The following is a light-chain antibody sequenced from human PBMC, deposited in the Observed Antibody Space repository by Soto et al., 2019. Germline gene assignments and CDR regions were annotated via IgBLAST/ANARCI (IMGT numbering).Light chain of an antibody. Sequence: EIVLTQSPGTLSLSPGERATLSCRASQSVSSTYLTWYQHKPGQAPRLLIYRASRRVAGIPDRFSGSGSGTDFTLTITRLEPEDFATYYCQQYHTASQWTFGQGTK. CDR2: RAS. CDR3: QQYHTASQWT. J-gene: IGKJ1*01. CDR1: QSVSSTY. V-gene: IGKV3-20*01.